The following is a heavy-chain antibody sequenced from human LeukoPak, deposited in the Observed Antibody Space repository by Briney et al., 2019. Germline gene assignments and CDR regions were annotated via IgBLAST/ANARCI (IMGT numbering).Heavy chain of an antibody. V-gene: IGHV5-51*01. CDR1: GYGFPSYW. Sequence: GESLKISCKGSGYGFPSYWIGWLRQMPGKGLEWMGIIYPADSDARYSPSFQGQVTLSADKSISTAYLQWSSLKASDTGIYYCARSSGSGWSFFDYWGQGTLVTVSA. D-gene: IGHD6-19*01. J-gene: IGHJ4*02. CDR2: IYPADSDA. CDR3: ARSSGSGWSFFDY.